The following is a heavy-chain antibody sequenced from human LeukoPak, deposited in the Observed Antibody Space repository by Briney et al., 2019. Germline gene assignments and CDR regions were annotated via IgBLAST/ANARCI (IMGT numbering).Heavy chain of an antibody. V-gene: IGHV1-2*02. Sequence: ASVKVSCKASGYTFTGYYMHWVRQAPGQGLEWMGWINPNSGGTNYAQKFQGRVTMTRDTSISTAYMELSRLRSDDTAVYYRARDTWDRDTSAHFDLWGRGTLVTVSS. CDR3: ARDTWDRDTSAHFDL. D-gene: IGHD1-26*01. CDR2: INPNSGGT. J-gene: IGHJ2*01. CDR1: GYTFTGYY.